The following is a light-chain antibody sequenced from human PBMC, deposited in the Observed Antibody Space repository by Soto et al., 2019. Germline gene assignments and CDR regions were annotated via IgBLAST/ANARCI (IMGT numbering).Light chain of an antibody. Sequence: EIVLTQYPATLSLSPGDRATLSCRASQTIRSYLAWYQQKPGQAPRLLIYDASNRATGIPARFSGSGAGTVFTLTSSSLEPEYFAIYYCQHRSNWPTFGQGTRLEIK. V-gene: IGKV3-11*01. CDR2: DAS. J-gene: IGKJ5*01. CDR3: QHRSNWPT. CDR1: QTIRSY.